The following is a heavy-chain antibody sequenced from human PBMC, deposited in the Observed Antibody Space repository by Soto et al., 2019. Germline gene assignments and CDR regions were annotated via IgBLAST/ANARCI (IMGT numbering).Heavy chain of an antibody. Sequence: GGSLRLSCAASGFTFNSYAMSWVRQAPGKGLEWVSAISGSGGSTYYADSVKGRFTISRDNSKNTLYLQMNSLRAEDTAVYYCAKPFGELLWGPNRFDPWGQGTLVTVSS. CDR3: AKPFGELLWGPNRFDP. CDR1: GFTFNSYA. V-gene: IGHV3-23*01. J-gene: IGHJ5*02. D-gene: IGHD3-10*01. CDR2: ISGSGGST.